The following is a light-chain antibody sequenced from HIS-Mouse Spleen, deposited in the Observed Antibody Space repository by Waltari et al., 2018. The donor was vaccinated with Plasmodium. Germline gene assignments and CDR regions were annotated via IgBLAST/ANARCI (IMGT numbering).Light chain of an antibody. J-gene: IGKJ1*01. CDR2: EST. CDR1: QSVSSY. V-gene: IGKV3-11*01. Sequence: EIVLTQSPATLSLSPGASATLSCRASQSVSSYLAWYQQKPGQAPSLLLYESTNRATGIPARFSGRGSGTDVTLTISSLGPEDFAVYYCQQRSNWPPWTFGQGTKVEIK. CDR3: QQRSNWPPWT.